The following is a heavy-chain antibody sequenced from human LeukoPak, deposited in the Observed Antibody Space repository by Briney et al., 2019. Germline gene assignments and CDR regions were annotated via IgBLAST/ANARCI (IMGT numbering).Heavy chain of an antibody. CDR2: IYHSGST. CDR3: ARSPSYYDILTGYSPYNWFDP. CDR1: GYSISSGYY. J-gene: IGHJ5*02. D-gene: IGHD3-9*01. Sequence: SETLSLTCTVSGYSISSGYYWGWIRQPPGKGLEWIGSIYHSGSTYYNPSLKSRVTISVDTSKNQFSLKLSSVTAADTAVYYCARSPSYYDILTGYSPYNWFDPWGQGTLVTVSS. V-gene: IGHV4-38-2*02.